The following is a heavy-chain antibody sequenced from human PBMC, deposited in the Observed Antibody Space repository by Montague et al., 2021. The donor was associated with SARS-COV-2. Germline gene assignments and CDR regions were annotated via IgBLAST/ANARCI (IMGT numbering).Heavy chain of an antibody. V-gene: IGHV4-34*01. Sequence: SETLSLTCSGLGWSFSGYDWSCIRQTPGKGLEWIGEINHSGSTNYNPSLKSRVTISVDTSKNQFSLKLSSVTAADTAVYYCARVRCYGSGTSLGMDVWGQGTTVTGSS. J-gene: IGHJ6*02. CDR1: GWSFSGYD. D-gene: IGHD3-10*01. CDR2: INHSGST. CDR3: ARVRCYGSGTSLGMDV.